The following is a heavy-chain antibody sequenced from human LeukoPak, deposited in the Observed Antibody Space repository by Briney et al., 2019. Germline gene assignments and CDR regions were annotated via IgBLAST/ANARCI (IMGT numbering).Heavy chain of an antibody. Sequence: GGSLRLSCAASGFTFSSYWMSWVRQAPGKGLEWVANIKQDGSEKYYVDSVKGRFTISRDNAKNSLYLQTNSLRAEDTAVYYCARGMVRGVRGYYMDVWGKGTTVTVSS. D-gene: IGHD3-10*01. CDR1: GFTFSSYW. J-gene: IGHJ6*03. CDR3: ARGMVRGVRGYYMDV. V-gene: IGHV3-7*01. CDR2: IKQDGSEK.